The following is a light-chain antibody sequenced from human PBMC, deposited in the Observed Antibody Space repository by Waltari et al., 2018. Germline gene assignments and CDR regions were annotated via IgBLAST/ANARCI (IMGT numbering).Light chain of an antibody. V-gene: IGKV1-5*03. J-gene: IGKJ4*01. CDR1: QTINTW. CDR3: QQYKSFPFT. CDR2: KAS. Sequence: DIQMTQSPSTLSASVGDRVTITCRASQTINTWLAWHQQKPGKPPNLLIYKASSLESGVPSRFSDSGSGTEFTLSISSLQPDDFATYYCQQYKSFPFTFGGGTKVEVK.